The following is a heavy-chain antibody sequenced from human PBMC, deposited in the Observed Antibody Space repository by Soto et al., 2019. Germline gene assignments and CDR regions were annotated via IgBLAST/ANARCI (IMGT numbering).Heavy chain of an antibody. CDR2: IYTSGST. Sequence: SETLSLTCTVSGGSISSYYWSWIRQPAGKGLEWIGRIYTSGSTNYNPSLKSRVTMSVDTSKNQFSLKLSSVTATDTAVYYCARGGVRTPGYCSSTSCYRYYGMDVWGQGTTVTVSS. V-gene: IGHV4-4*07. CDR1: GGSISSYY. CDR3: ARGGVRTPGYCSSTSCYRYYGMDV. J-gene: IGHJ6*02. D-gene: IGHD2-2*01.